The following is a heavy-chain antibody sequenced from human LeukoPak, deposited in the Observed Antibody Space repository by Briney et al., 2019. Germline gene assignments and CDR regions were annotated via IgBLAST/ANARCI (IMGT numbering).Heavy chain of an antibody. CDR3: AREDIAVAGQFDY. J-gene: IGHJ4*02. Sequence: GGSLRLPCAASGFTFSDYYMSWIRQAPGKGLEWVSYISSSGSTIYYADSVKGRFTISRDNAKNSLYLQMNSLRAEDTAVYYCAREDIAVAGQFDYWGQGTLVTVSS. V-gene: IGHV3-11*04. CDR2: ISSSGSTI. D-gene: IGHD6-19*01. CDR1: GFTFSDYY.